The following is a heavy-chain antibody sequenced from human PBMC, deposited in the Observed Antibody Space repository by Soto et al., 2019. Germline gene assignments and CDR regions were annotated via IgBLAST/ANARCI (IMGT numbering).Heavy chain of an antibody. Sequence: EVQLLEAGGGLVQPGGSLRLSCAASGFSFRDYGMRWVRQAPGKGLEWLSAIIGIGDKAYYADSVRGRFTISRDNSKNTLYLQLNDLGAEDTAIYYCAKDYDYGDSLPFDYWGQGTLVTVSS. CDR2: IIGIGDKA. CDR3: AKDYDYGDSLPFDY. D-gene: IGHD4-17*01. J-gene: IGHJ4*02. V-gene: IGHV3-23*01. CDR1: GFSFRDYG.